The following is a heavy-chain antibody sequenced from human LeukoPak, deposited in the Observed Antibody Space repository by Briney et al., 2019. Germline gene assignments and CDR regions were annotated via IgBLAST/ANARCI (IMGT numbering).Heavy chain of an antibody. CDR2: IYYSGST. Sequence: PSETLSLTCTVSGGSISSYYWSWIRQPPGKGLEWIGYIYYSGSTYYNPSLKSRVTISVDTSKNQFSLKMSSVTAADTAVYYCARRPFSSSSGGFDYWGQGTLVTVSS. D-gene: IGHD6-6*01. J-gene: IGHJ4*02. CDR3: ARRPFSSSSGGFDY. CDR1: GGSISSYY. V-gene: IGHV4-59*08.